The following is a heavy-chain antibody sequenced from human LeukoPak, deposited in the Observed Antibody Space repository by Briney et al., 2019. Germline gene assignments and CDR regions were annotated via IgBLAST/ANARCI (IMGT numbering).Heavy chain of an antibody. CDR3: ARDHVVGLAPFDP. CDR2: INTGKGNT. D-gene: IGHD2-15*01. CDR1: GYTFTDYA. Sequence: GASVKVSCKASGYTFTDYAMHWVRQAPGERLEWMGWINTGKGNTKYSQKFQGRVTITMDTSASTAYMELSSLRSEDTAVYYRARDHVVGLAPFDPWGQGTLVTVSS. J-gene: IGHJ5*02. V-gene: IGHV1-3*04.